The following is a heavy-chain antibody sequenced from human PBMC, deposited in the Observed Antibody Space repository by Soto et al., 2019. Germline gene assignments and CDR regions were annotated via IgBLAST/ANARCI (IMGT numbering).Heavy chain of an antibody. CDR1: GFTVDDYA. D-gene: IGHD4-17*01. J-gene: IGHJ4*02. Sequence: EVQLVESGGGLVQPGRSLRLSCAASGFTVDDYAMHWVRQAPGKGLEWVSGISSNSDTIDYADSVKGRFTISRDNAKNSLFLQMNSLRPEDTAFYYCAKDMKWGGMTTIHYFDSWGQGTLVTVSS. CDR2: ISSNSDTI. V-gene: IGHV3-9*01. CDR3: AKDMKWGGMTTIHYFDS.